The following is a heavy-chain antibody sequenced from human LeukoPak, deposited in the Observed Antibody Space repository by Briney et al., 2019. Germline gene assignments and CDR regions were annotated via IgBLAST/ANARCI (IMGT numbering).Heavy chain of an antibody. CDR2: ISAYSGKI. D-gene: IGHD2-2*01. J-gene: IGHJ4*02. CDR3: ARDEIDCPSSNCYAVDYFDF. V-gene: IGHV1-18*01. CDR1: GYTFSKYG. Sequence: ASVKVSCKASGYTFSKYGITWVRQAPGQGLEWMGWISAYSGKIDYAENLQGSVTLTIDTSTSTAYMELRSLRSDDTAVYFCARDEIDCPSSNCYAVDYFDFWGQGSLVLVSS.